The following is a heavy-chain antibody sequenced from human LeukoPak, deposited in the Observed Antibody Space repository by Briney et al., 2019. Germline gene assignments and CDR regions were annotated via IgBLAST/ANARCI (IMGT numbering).Heavy chain of an antibody. CDR3: ARDQYDFWSELPTAPDY. D-gene: IGHD3-3*01. V-gene: IGHV3-53*01. CDR2: IYSGGST. J-gene: IGHJ4*02. CDR1: GFTVSSNY. Sequence: GGSLRLSCAASGFTVSSNYMSWVRQAPGKGLEWVSVIYSGGSTYYADSVKGRFTISRDNSKNTLYLQMNSLRAEDTAVYYCARDQYDFWSELPTAPDYWGQGTLVTVSS.